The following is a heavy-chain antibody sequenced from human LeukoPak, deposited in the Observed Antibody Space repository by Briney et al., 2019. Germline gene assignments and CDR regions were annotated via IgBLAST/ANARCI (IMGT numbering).Heavy chain of an antibody. J-gene: IGHJ6*02. CDR1: GGSISSYY. Sequence: SETLSLTCTVSGGSISSYYWSWIRQPPGKGLEWIGYIYYSGSTNYNPSLKSRVTISVDTSKNQFSLKLSSVTAADTAVYYCARDGRGYSYEGGQRYYYGMDVWGQGTTVTVSS. CDR3: ARDGRGYSYEGGQRYYYGMDV. D-gene: IGHD5-18*01. V-gene: IGHV4-59*01. CDR2: IYYSGST.